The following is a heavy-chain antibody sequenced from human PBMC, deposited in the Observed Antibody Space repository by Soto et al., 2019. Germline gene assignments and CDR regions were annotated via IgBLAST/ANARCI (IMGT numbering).Heavy chain of an antibody. D-gene: IGHD3-22*01. V-gene: IGHV3-21*01. CDR1: GFTFRIYS. J-gene: IGHJ3*02. CDR2: ISSTSSYI. CDR3: ASVGTYYDSSGYYSRAFDI. Sequence: GGSLRLSCAASGFTFRIYSMNWVRQAPGKGLEWVSSISSTSSYIFYADAVKGRFTISRDNAKNSLYLQMNSLRAEDTAVYYCASVGTYYDSSGYYSRAFDIWGQGTVVTVSS.